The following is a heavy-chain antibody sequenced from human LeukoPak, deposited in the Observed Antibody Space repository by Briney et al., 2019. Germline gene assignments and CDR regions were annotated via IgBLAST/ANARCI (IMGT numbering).Heavy chain of an antibody. J-gene: IGHJ2*01. Sequence: SETLSLTCTVSGYSISSGYYWGWIRQPPGKGLEWIGSIYHSGSTYYNPSLKSRVTISVDTSKNQFSLKLSSVTAADTAVYYCAREQYYYDSSGYRYFDLWGRGTLVTVSS. D-gene: IGHD3-22*01. CDR1: GYSISSGYY. V-gene: IGHV4-38-2*02. CDR3: AREQYYYDSSGYRYFDL. CDR2: IYHSGST.